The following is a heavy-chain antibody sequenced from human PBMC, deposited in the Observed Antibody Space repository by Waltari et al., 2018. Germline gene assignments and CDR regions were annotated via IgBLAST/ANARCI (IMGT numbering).Heavy chain of an antibody. CDR1: GGSISSYY. CDR2: IYTSGST. D-gene: IGHD1-26*01. V-gene: IGHV4-4*07. CDR3: RGGGTTNAFDI. J-gene: IGHJ3*02. Sequence: QVQLQESGPGLVKPSETLSLTCTVSGGSISSYYWSWIRQPAGKGLEWIGRIYTSGSTNFNPSPKRRVTMSVDTSKNQFSLKLSSVTAADTAVYYCRGGGTTNAFDIWGQGTMVTVSS.